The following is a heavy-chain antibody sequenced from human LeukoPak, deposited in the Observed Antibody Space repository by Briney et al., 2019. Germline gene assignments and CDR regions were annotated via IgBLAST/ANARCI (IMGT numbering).Heavy chain of an antibody. V-gene: IGHV3-23*01. Sequence: GVSLRLSCAASGFTFGNYDMSWVRQAPGKGLEWVSIISSSDASTHYADSVTGRFTISTDNAKNTLYLQMNSLRAEDTALYYCAKGSGRGSSSALDYWGQGTLVTVSS. CDR3: AKGSGRGSSSALDY. D-gene: IGHD5-18*01. CDR2: ISSSDAST. J-gene: IGHJ4*02. CDR1: GFTFGNYD.